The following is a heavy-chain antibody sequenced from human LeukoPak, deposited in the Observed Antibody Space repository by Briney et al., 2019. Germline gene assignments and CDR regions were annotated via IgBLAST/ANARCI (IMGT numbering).Heavy chain of an antibody. CDR2: IKQDGSEI. Sequence: GGSLRLSCAASGLSFSAYWMHWVRQAPGKGLEWVANIKQDGSEIYYVDSVKGRFTISRDNAKNSLYLQMNSLRADDTAVYYCARVSLDYYGMDVWGQGTTVTVSS. V-gene: IGHV3-7*03. CDR3: ARVSLDYYGMDV. J-gene: IGHJ6*02. CDR1: GLSFSAYW. D-gene: IGHD3-10*01.